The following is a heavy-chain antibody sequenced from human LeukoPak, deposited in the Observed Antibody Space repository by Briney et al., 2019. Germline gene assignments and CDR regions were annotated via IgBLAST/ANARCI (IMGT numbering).Heavy chain of an antibody. V-gene: IGHV1-46*01. J-gene: IGHJ4*02. CDR2: INPSGVST. Sequence: ASVKVSCKASGYTFTSYYMHWVRQAPGQGLEWMGIINPSGVSTMYAQKFQGRVTMTRDTSTSTVYMELSSLRSDDTAVYYCAKIAVAGQADYWGQGTLVTVSS. CDR3: AKIAVAGQADY. CDR1: GYTFTSYY. D-gene: IGHD6-19*01.